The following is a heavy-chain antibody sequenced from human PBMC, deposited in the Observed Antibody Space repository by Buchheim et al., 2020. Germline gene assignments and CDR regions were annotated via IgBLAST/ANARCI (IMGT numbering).Heavy chain of an antibody. V-gene: IGHV3-15*01. CDR2: IKSKSDGGTT. CDR1: GFTFSNAW. Sequence: EVQLMESGGGLVKPGGSLRLSCAVSGFTFSNAWMSWVRQAPGKGLEWVGRIKSKSDGGTTDYAAPVKGRFSISRVDSKNTLYLQLNSLKTEDTAVYFCSTAECSSTSCPYHYGMDVWGQGT. J-gene: IGHJ6*02. D-gene: IGHD2-2*01. CDR3: STAECSSTSCPYHYGMDV.